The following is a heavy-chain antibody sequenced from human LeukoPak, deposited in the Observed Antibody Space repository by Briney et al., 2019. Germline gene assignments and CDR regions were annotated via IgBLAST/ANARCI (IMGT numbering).Heavy chain of an antibody. CDR2: INPNSGGT. V-gene: IGHV1-2*02. D-gene: IGHD6-19*01. CDR3: ARDGRRIAVAGKRWFDP. CDR1: GYTFTGYY. J-gene: IGHJ5*02. Sequence: GASVKVSCKASGYTFTGYYMHWVRQAPGQGLEWMGWINPNSGGTNYAQKLQGRVTMTTDTSTSTAYMELRSLRSGDTAVYYCARDGRRIAVAGKRWFDPWGQGTLVTVSS.